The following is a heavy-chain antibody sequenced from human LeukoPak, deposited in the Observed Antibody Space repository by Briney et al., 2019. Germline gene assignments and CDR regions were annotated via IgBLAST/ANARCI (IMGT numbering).Heavy chain of an antibody. CDR1: GGSISSSSAY. V-gene: IGHV4-39*01. Sequence: SEALSLTCTVSGGSISSSSAYWGWIRQPPGKGLEWIGSIYYSKNTYYNPSLKSRDTISADTSKNQFSLTLGSVSATDTAVYYCVSPRGFSYGYFDYWGQGTLVTVSS. CDR2: IYYSKNT. J-gene: IGHJ4*02. D-gene: IGHD5-18*01. CDR3: VSPRGFSYGYFDY.